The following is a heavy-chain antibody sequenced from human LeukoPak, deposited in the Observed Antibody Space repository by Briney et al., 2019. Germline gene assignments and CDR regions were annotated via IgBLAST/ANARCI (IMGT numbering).Heavy chain of an antibody. Sequence: GGSLRLSCAATGFTFSSSGMHWVRQAPGKGLEWVAVIWYDGSLTYYVDSVKGRFTISRDNSKNTLYLQMNSLRAEDTAVYYCAKDGGRLYYMAVWGKGTTVTVSS. CDR2: IWYDGSLT. CDR1: GFTFSSSG. V-gene: IGHV3-33*06. J-gene: IGHJ6*03. CDR3: AKDGGRLYYMAV. D-gene: IGHD6-25*01.